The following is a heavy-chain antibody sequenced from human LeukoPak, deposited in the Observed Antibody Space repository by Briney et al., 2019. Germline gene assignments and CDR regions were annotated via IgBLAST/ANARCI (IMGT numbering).Heavy chain of an antibody. D-gene: IGHD4-11*01. CDR2: IWSDATNR. J-gene: IGHJ4*01. CDR3: ARDAQRGFDYSNSLEY. CDR1: GFTFSNDG. Sequence: PGGSLRLSCAASGFTFSNDGMHWVRQAPGKGLEWVAVIWSDATNRFYAGSVKGRFTISRDNSQNTLFLQMNSLRAEDTAMYYCARDAQRGFDYSNSLEYWGHGTLVTVSS. V-gene: IGHV3-33*01.